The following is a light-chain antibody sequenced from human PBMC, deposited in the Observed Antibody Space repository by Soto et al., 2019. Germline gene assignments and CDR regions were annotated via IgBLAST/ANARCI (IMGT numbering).Light chain of an antibody. V-gene: IGLV1-40*01. Sequence: QSVLTQPPSVSGAPGQRVTISCTGSSSNIGAGYDVHWYQQLPGTAPKLLIYGNSNRPSGVPDRFSGSKSGTSASLAITGLQAEDEADYYCQSYDSSLSGGVFGTGTTLTVL. J-gene: IGLJ1*01. CDR2: GNS. CDR1: SSNIGAGYD. CDR3: QSYDSSLSGGV.